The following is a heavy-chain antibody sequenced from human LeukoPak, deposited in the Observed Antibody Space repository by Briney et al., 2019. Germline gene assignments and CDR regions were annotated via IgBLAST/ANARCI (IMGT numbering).Heavy chain of an antibody. CDR2: MKEDGGEI. CDR3: ARDRGYSTFDN. J-gene: IGHJ5*02. D-gene: IGHD4-23*01. Sequence: GGSLRLSCAASGFPFSNYWMSWVRQAPGKGLGRVANMKEDGGEINYVDSVKGRFTISRDNAKNSLYLHMNSMRVEDTAVYYCARDRGYSTFDNWGQGTLVTVSS. CDR1: GFPFSNYW. V-gene: IGHV3-7*01.